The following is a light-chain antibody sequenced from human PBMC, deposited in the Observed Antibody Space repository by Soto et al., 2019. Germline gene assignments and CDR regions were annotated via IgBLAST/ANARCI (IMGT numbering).Light chain of an antibody. J-gene: IGLJ1*01. CDR2: GNS. CDR1: SSNIGSNT. Sequence: QSALIQPPSASGTPGQRVTISCSGSSSNIGSNTVSWYHQLPGTAPKSLIFGNSHRSSGIPDRFSGSKSGTSASLAISGLQSKDEADYYCAAWNDSLNSYVFGTGTKLTLL. V-gene: IGLV1-44*01. CDR3: AAWNDSLNSYV.